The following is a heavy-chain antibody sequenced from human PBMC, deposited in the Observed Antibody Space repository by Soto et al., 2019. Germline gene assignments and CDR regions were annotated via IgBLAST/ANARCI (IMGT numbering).Heavy chain of an antibody. CDR3: AKNLPRTGRFDY. V-gene: IGHV4-39*01. J-gene: IGHJ4*02. CDR1: GASITSTTYF. CDR2: IYYSGRT. Sequence: SETLSLTCTLSGASITSTTYFWARIRQPPGKGLEWVGSIYYSGRTYYNPSLRSRVTISVDRSKNQFSLTMSSVTAADTAVYYCAKNLPRTGRFDYWGQGTSVTVSS.